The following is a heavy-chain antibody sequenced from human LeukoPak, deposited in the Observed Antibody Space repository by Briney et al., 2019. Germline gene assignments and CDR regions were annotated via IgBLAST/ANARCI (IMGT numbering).Heavy chain of an antibody. V-gene: IGHV3-30*18. CDR2: ISYDGSNK. Sequence: GGSLRLSCAASGFTFSSYGMHWVRQAPGKGLEWVAVISYDGSNKYYADSVKGRFTISRDNSKNTLYLQMNSLRAEDTAVYYCAKAFPESDTAGDYWGQGTLVTVSS. J-gene: IGHJ4*02. D-gene: IGHD5-18*01. CDR3: AKAFPESDTAGDY. CDR1: GFTFSSYG.